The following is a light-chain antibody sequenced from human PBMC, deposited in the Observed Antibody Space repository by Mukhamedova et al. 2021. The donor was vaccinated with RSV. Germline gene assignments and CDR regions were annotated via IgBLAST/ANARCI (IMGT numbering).Light chain of an antibody. V-gene: IGLV1-44*01. CDR1: NSNIGSYS. CDR3: AAWDDSLKRV. Sequence: GSNSNIGSYSVNWYQQLPGMAPKLLIFATNQRPSGVPDRFSGSKSATSASLAISGLQSEDEALYYCAAWDDSLKRVFGTGTNVT. J-gene: IGLJ1*01. CDR2: ATN.